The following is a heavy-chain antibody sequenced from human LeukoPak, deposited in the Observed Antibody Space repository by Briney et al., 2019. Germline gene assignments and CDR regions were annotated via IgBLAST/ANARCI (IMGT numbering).Heavy chain of an antibody. Sequence: SETLSLTCTVSGGSVSSVSYYWTWIRQPPGKGLEWIGYICASGNTNYNPSLKSRVTISVDTSKNQFSLKLSSVTAADTAVYYCARDPPVAGTSWGQGTLVTVSS. J-gene: IGHJ4*02. CDR3: ARDPPVAGTS. CDR2: ICASGNT. CDR1: GGSVSSVSYY. V-gene: IGHV4-61*01. D-gene: IGHD6-19*01.